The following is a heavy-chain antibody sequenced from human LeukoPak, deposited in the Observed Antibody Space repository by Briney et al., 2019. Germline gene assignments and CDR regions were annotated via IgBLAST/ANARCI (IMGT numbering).Heavy chain of an antibody. V-gene: IGHV3-23*01. J-gene: IGHJ3*01. CDR3: AVAPKGDYLGALDF. CDR1: GFTFSNYV. Sequence: PGGSLRLSCAGSGFTFSNYVMRWVRQAPGKGLEWVSAISGRGGTTRYGEAVKGRFIVSRDNSKNTLYLEMTNLRAEDAAVYFCAVAPKGDYLGALDFWGQGTLVTVSS. CDR2: ISGRGGTT. D-gene: IGHD4-17*01.